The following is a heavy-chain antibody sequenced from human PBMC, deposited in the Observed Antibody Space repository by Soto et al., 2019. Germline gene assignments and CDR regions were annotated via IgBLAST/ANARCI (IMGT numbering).Heavy chain of an antibody. D-gene: IGHD6-19*01. CDR3: ARDQEVHDSRGHKIRAMDV. V-gene: IGHV3-11*04. Sequence: GGSLRLSCAASGFTFRDYYMTWIRQAPGKGLEWVSYISSSGTSMYYADAVKGRFAISRDNAQNSLYLQMNSLRIEDTAVYYCARDQEVHDSRGHKIRAMDVWGQGTTVTVSS. J-gene: IGHJ6*02. CDR2: ISSSGTSM. CDR1: GFTFRDYY.